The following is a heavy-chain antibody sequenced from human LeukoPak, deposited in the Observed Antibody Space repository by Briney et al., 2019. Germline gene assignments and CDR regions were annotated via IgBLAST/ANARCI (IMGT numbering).Heavy chain of an antibody. J-gene: IGHJ6*03. V-gene: IGHV3-21*04. CDR2: ISSSSYYI. Sequence: GGSLRLSCAASGFTFSSYGMHWVRQAPGKGLEWVSSISSSSYYIYYTDSVKGRFIISRDNAKNSLYLQMNSLRAEDTAVYYCAKNIRQLGNYYYYMDVWGKGTTVTVSS. D-gene: IGHD1-1*01. CDR3: AKNIRQLGNYYYYMDV. CDR1: GFTFSSYG.